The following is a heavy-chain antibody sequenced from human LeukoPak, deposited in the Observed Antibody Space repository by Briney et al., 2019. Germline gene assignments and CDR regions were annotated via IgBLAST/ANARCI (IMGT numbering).Heavy chain of an antibody. CDR3: ARGGVDHYGSGTYYLMYYFDH. V-gene: IGHV3-30*02. D-gene: IGHD3-10*01. CDR2: IRYDGSNK. Sequence: GGSLRLSCAASGFTFSSYGMHWVRQAPGKGLEWVAFIRYDGSNKYYADSVKGRFIISRDNSKNTLYLQINSLRAEDTAVYYCARGGVDHYGSGTYYLMYYFDHWGQGALVTVSS. CDR1: GFTFSSYG. J-gene: IGHJ4*02.